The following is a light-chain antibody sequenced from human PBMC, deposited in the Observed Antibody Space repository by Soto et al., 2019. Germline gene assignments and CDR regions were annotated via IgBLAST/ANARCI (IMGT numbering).Light chain of an antibody. V-gene: IGKV3-15*01. Sequence: EIVMTQSPGTLSVSPGDRATLSCRASQSVNSNLAWYQHKPGQTPKLLIYVASTRATGIPARFSGSGSGTEFTLALSSPQSEDFAVYCCQQYNVWPLPFGGGTKVEFK. J-gene: IGKJ4*01. CDR1: QSVNSN. CDR2: VAS. CDR3: QQYNVWPLP.